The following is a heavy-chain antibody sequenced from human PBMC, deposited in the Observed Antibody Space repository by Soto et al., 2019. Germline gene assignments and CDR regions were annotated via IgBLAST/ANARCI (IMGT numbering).Heavy chain of an antibody. D-gene: IGHD1-26*01. CDR2: MYHSGST. J-gene: IGHJ6*02. V-gene: IGHV4-30-2*01. CDR1: GGSISSGGYS. CDR3: ARWGRSVPYYYYGMDV. Sequence: SETLSLTCAVSGGSISSGGYSWSWIRQPPGKGLECIGYMYHSGSTYYNPSLKSRVTISIDRSKNQFSLKLSSVTAADTAVYYCARWGRSVPYYYYGMDVWGQETTVTVSS.